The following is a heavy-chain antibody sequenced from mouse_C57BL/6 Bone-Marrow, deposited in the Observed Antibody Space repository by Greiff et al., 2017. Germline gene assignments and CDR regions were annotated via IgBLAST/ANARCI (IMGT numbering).Heavy chain of an antibody. CDR1: GFSFNTYA. D-gene: IGHD2-3*01. V-gene: IGHV10-1*01. CDR3: VRPDGYYLAWFAY. CDR2: IRSKSNNYAT. Sequence: DVQLVESGGGLVQPKGSLKLSCAASGFSFNTYAMNWVRQAPGKGLEWVARIRSKSNNYATYYADSVKDRFTISRDDSESMLYLQMNNLKTEDTAMYYCVRPDGYYLAWFAYWGQGTLVTVSA. J-gene: IGHJ3*01.